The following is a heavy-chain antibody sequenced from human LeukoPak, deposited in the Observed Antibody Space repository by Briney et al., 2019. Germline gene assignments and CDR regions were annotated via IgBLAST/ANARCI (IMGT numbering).Heavy chain of an antibody. CDR1: GFTFSSHA. Sequence: PGGSLRLSCVASGFTFSSHAMCWVGQAPGKGLEWVASIDISGGSTYYEDSVQGRFTISRDNSKNTLYLEMNSLRVEDTALYYCANEVRPNDYWGQGTLVTVSS. D-gene: IGHD1-1*01. CDR3: ANEVRPNDY. J-gene: IGHJ4*02. CDR2: IDISGGST. V-gene: IGHV3-23*01.